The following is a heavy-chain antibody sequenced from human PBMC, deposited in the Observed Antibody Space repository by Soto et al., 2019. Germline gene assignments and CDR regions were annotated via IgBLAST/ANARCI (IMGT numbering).Heavy chain of an antibody. CDR2: INPNSGGT. V-gene: IGHV1-2*04. D-gene: IGHD5-18*01. CDR1: GYTFTGYY. Sequence: ASVKVSCKASGYTFTGYYMHWVRQAPGQGLEWMGWINPNSGGTNYAQKSQGWVTMTRDTSISTAYMELSRLRSDDTAVYYCARSLGYSYGHHYYYYGMDVWGQGTTVTVSS. J-gene: IGHJ6*02. CDR3: ARSLGYSYGHHYYYYGMDV.